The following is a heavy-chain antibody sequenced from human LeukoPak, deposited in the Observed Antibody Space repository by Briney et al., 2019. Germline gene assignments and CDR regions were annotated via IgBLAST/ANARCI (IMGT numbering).Heavy chain of an antibody. CDR2: INGYGSST. CDR1: GFTFISYW. Sequence: GGSLRLSCAASGFTFISYWMHWVRQAPGKGLVWVSRINGYGSSTDFADSVKGRFTMSRDNAKHTLYLQMNSLRAEDTAVYYCAREVSVGLGFDYWGQGTLVTVSS. V-gene: IGHV3-74*01. J-gene: IGHJ4*02. D-gene: IGHD1-26*01. CDR3: AREVSVGLGFDY.